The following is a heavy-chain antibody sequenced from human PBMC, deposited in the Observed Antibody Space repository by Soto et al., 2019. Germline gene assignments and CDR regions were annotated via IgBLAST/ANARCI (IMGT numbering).Heavy chain of an antibody. D-gene: IGHD3-3*01. V-gene: IGHV4-30-4*01. Sequence: QMQLQESGPGLVKPSQTLSLTCTVSGVSISSVDYYWTWIRQSPGKGLEWIGCIDYSGTTYYNPSLKSRVTISEETSKNQFSLKLTSVAAADTAMYYCASFGVASMNWFDPWGQGTLVIVSS. CDR3: ASFGVASMNWFDP. CDR1: GVSISSVDYY. J-gene: IGHJ5*02. CDR2: IDYSGTT.